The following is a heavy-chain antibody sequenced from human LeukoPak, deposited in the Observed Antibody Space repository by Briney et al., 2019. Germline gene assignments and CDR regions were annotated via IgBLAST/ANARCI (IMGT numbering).Heavy chain of an antibody. CDR3: SRRSGFSNGDAFDI. CDR1: GFTFGDYA. Sequence: GGSLRLSCRASGFTFGDYAMSWFRQAPGKGLEWVGFIRSKAFGGTTDYAASVKGRFIISRDDSISIAYLQMNSLKTEDTAMYYCSRRSGFSNGDAFDIWGQGTMVTVSS. V-gene: IGHV3-49*03. D-gene: IGHD2-8*01. CDR2: IRSKAFGGTT. J-gene: IGHJ3*02.